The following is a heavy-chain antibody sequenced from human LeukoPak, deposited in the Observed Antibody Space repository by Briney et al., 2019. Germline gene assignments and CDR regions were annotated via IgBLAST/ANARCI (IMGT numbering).Heavy chain of an antibody. CDR2: IYYSGST. CDR3: ARDLVSSGWYGGWFDP. Sequence: SETLSLTCTVSGGSISSGGYYWSWIRQHLGKGLEWIGYIYYSGSTYYNPSLKSRVTISVDTSKNQFSLKLSSVTAADTAVYYCARDLVSSGWYGGWFDPWGQGTLVTVSS. J-gene: IGHJ5*02. D-gene: IGHD6-19*01. V-gene: IGHV4-31*03. CDR1: GGSISSGGYY.